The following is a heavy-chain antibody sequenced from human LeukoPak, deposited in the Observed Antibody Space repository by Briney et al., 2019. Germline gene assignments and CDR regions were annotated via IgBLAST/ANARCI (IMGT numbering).Heavy chain of an antibody. CDR3: ARAPGYSSGRALSDY. J-gene: IGHJ4*02. CDR1: GFSFSSYG. V-gene: IGHV3-33*01. Sequence: GRSLRLSCAASGFSFSSYGMHWVRQAPGKGLEWVAFIWYNGNNEYYAESVKGRFTISRDNSKNTLYLQMNSLRAEDTAVYYCARAPGYSSGRALSDYWGQGTLVSVSS. CDR2: IWYNGNNE. D-gene: IGHD5-18*01.